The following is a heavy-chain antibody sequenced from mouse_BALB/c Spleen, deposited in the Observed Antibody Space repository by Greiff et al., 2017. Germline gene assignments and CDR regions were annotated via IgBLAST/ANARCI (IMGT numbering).Heavy chain of an antibody. CDR3: AREGNYYGSSVFDY. CDR1: GISITTGNYR. D-gene: IGHD1-1*01. V-gene: IGHV3-5*02. J-gene: IGHJ2*01. CDR2: IYYSGTI. Sequence: EVKLQESGPGLVKPSQTVSLTCTVTGISITTGNYRWSWIRQFPGNKLEWIGYIYYSGTITYNPSLTSRTTITRDTSKNQFFLEMNSLTAEDTATYYCAREGNYYGSSVFDYWGQGTTLTVSS.